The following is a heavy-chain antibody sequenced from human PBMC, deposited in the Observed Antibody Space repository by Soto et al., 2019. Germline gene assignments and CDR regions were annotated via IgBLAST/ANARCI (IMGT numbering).Heavy chain of an antibody. Sequence: PSETLSLTCAVYGGSFSGYYWSWIRQPPGKGLEWVGSIYYSGSTYYNPSLKSRVTISVDTSKNQFSLKLSSVTAADTAVYYCARQTGQLLPAPNNWFDPWGQGTLVTVSS. D-gene: IGHD2-2*01. CDR1: GGSFSGYY. CDR3: ARQTGQLLPAPNNWFDP. CDR2: IYYSGST. V-gene: IGHV4-34*01. J-gene: IGHJ5*02.